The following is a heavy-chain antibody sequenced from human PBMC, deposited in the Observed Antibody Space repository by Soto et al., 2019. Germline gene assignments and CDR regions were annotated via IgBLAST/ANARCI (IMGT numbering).Heavy chain of an antibody. CDR3: ARVAYSYGWIYDY. V-gene: IGHV3-7*01. Sequence: TGGSLRHSWGAAGVTFSSHGMSWVSQDPGKGLEWVVNIKQDGSERYYMDSVRGRFTASRDNAKNSLYLQMNSLRAEDTAVYFCARVAYSYGWIYDYWGQGSLVPVSS. CDR2: IKQDGSER. J-gene: IGHJ4*01. D-gene: IGHD6-19*01. CDR1: GVTFSSHG.